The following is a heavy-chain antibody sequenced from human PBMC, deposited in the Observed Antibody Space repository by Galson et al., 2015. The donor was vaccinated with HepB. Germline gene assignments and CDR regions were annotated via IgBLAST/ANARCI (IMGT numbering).Heavy chain of an antibody. Sequence: SLRLSCAASGFTFSSYSMNWVRQAPGKGLEWVSYISSSSSTIYYADSVKGRFTISRDNAKNSLYLQMNSLRAEDTAVYYCARDPAGGYDILTGLGVWGQGTTVTVSS. CDR3: ARDPAGGYDILTGLGV. D-gene: IGHD3-9*01. J-gene: IGHJ6*02. V-gene: IGHV3-48*04. CDR1: GFTFSSYS. CDR2: ISSSSSTI.